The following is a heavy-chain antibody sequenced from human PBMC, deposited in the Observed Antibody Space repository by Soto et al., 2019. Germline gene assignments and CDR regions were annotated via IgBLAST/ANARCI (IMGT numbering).Heavy chain of an antibody. V-gene: IGHV1-69*01. CDR3: ARGPVRDSSSGYAAEYNWFDP. CDR1: GGTLSSYA. J-gene: IGHJ5*02. D-gene: IGHD6-13*01. CDR2: ILPIFGTA. Sequence: QVQLVQYGAEVKKPGYSVKVSCKASGGTLSSYAISWVRQAPGQGLEWMGGILPIFGTANYAQKFQGRVTITSDESTGTAYMELSSLRSGDTAVDYCARGPVRDSSSGYAAEYNWFDPCGQGTLGTVSS.